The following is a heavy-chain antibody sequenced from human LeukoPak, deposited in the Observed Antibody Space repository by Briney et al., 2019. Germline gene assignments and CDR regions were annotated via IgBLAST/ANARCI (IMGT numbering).Heavy chain of an antibody. Sequence: SETLSLTCIVSGGSISSSRDYWAWIRQPPGKGLEWIANIYYSGSTYYSPSLKSRVIISVDTSKNQFSLKLSSVTAADTAVYYCARTTTVRGTYYMDVWGKGTTVTISS. D-gene: IGHD3-10*01. CDR3: ARTTTVRGTYYMDV. CDR1: GGSISSSRDY. J-gene: IGHJ6*03. CDR2: IYYSGST. V-gene: IGHV4-39*07.